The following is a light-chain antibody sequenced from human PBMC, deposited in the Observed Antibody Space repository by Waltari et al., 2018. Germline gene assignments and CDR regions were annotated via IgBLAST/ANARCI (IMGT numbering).Light chain of an antibody. J-gene: IGKJ1*01. V-gene: IGKV2-30*01. Sequence: DVVMSQSPLSLPVTLGQPASISCRSSQSLVYSDGNTYLSWFQQRPGQSPRHLISKVSNRDSGVPDRFSGSGSGTNFTLKISKMEAEDVGVYYCMQGTYWPGTFGQGTKVEIK. CDR1: QSLVYSDGNTY. CDR3: MQGTYWPGT. CDR2: KVS.